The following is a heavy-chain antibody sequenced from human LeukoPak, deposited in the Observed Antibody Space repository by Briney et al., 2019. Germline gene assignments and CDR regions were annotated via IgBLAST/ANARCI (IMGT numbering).Heavy chain of an antibody. J-gene: IGHJ4*02. CDR3: ARESGILTGYPDY. D-gene: IGHD3-9*01. CDR2: ISSSSSTI. V-gene: IGHV3-48*02. CDR1: GFTFSSYS. Sequence: PGGSLRLSCAASGFTFSSYSMNWVRQAPGKGLGWVSYISSSSSTIYYADSVKGRFTISRDNAKNSLYPQMNSLRDEDTAVYYCARESGILTGYPDYWGQGTLVTVSS.